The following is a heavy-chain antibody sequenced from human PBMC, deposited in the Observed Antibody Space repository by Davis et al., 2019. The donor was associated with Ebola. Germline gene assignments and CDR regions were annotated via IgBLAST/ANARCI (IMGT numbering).Heavy chain of an antibody. CDR2: MKEDGSEK. CDR3: ATAGQISGWGEFVDY. Sequence: PGGSLRLSCAASGFTFSTSWMNWVRQAPGKGLEWVANMKEDGSEKHYVDSVKGRFTISRDNAKNSLYLKMNSLRAEDTAVYYCATAGQISGWGEFVDYWGQGTLVTVSS. D-gene: IGHD6-19*01. V-gene: IGHV3-7*01. J-gene: IGHJ4*02. CDR1: GFTFSTSW.